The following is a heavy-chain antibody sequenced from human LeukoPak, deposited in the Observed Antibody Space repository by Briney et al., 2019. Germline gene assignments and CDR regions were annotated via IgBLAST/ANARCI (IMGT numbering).Heavy chain of an antibody. CDR3: AREIVVMMSDHASPYYMDT. J-gene: IGHJ6*03. CDR2: VYSGGTT. CDR1: GASISDYF. Sequence: SETLSLTCTVSGASISDYFWSWIRQPPGRGLEWIGYVYSGGTTDYSPSLKSRVTISLDTSNNQVSLSLRSATAADTAVYYCAREIVVMMSDHASPYYMDTCGAGDTVTVSS. D-gene: IGHD3-16*01. V-gene: IGHV4-59*01.